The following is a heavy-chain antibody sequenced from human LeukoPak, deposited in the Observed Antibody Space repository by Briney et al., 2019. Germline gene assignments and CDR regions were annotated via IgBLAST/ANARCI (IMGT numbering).Heavy chain of an antibody. V-gene: IGHV3-7*01. CDR1: GFSISNYW. J-gene: IGHJ2*01. CDR2: IKQDGSEK. CDR3: ARGYWNFGL. Sequence: GGSLRLSCVASGFSISNYWMTWVRQAPGKGLEWVANIKQDGSEKNYVDSVKGRFTSSRDNVKNTLYLQMNRLRVKDTAVYYCARGYWNFGLWGRGTQVTVSS.